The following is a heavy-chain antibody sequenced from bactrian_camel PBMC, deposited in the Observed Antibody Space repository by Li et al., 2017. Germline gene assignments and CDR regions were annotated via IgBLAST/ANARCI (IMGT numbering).Heavy chain of an antibody. Sequence: HVQLVESGGGSVQPGGSLRLSCAASGFTFSKVSMSWVRQAPGKGLEWVSIISIDGTNTSYTDSVTGRFTISRDNAKNTVYLQMNSLKPEDTAVYYCATVRGDNWGSDFVGEFQKWGQWTQVTVS. CDR2: ISIDGTNT. V-gene: IGHV3-2*01. CDR1: GFTFSKVS. J-gene: IGHJ4*01. D-gene: IGHD4*01. CDR3: ATVRGDNWGSDFVGEFQK.